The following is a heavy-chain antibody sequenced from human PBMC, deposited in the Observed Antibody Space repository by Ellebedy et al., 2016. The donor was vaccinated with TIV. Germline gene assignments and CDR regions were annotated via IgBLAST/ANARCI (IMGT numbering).Heavy chain of an antibody. D-gene: IGHD3-9*01. CDR2: LNANTGGP. J-gene: IGHJ6*02. CDR1: GYTFIGYY. V-gene: IGHV1-2*02. CDR3: ARVFDPYSDILTGYPNYYYYTMDV. Sequence: ASVKVSCKASGYTFIGYYLHWLRQPPGQGLEWMVLLNANTGGPHYAQKFQGRVTMTRDTSTSTAYMDLSRPGSDATAYYYCARVFDPYSDILTGYPNYYYYTMDVWGQGTTVTVSS.